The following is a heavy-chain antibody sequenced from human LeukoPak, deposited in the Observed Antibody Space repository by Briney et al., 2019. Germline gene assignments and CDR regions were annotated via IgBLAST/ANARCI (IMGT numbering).Heavy chain of an antibody. V-gene: IGHV1-46*01. Sequence: ASVTVSFTASGYTFTSYYMHWVRQAPGQGIEWMGVINPSGGSTSYAQKFQGRVTMTRDMSTSTVYMELSSLRSEDTAVYYCARDPLGYCSSTSCYLFDYWGQGTLVTVSS. CDR2: INPSGGST. D-gene: IGHD2-2*01. J-gene: IGHJ4*02. CDR3: ARDPLGYCSSTSCYLFDY. CDR1: GYTFTSYY.